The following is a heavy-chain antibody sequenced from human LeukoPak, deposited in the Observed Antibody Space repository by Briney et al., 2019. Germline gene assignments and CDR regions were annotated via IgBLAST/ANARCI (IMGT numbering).Heavy chain of an antibody. V-gene: IGHV1-18*01. CDR2: ISAYNGNT. CDR1: GGTFSKYT. J-gene: IGHJ4*02. CDR3: ARDGRVSYGPPVDY. D-gene: IGHD5-18*01. Sequence: ASVKVSCKASGGTFSKYTISWVRQAPGQGLEWMGWISAYNGNTNYAQKLQGRVTMTTDTSTSTAYMELRSLRSDDTAVYYCARDGRVSYGPPVDYWGQGTLVTVSS.